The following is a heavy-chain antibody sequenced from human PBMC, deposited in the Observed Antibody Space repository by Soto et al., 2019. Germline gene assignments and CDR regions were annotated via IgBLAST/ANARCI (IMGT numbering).Heavy chain of an antibody. Sequence: QVQLQESGPGLVKPSETLSLTCTVSGGSISSYYWSWIRQPPGKGLEWIGYIYYSGSTNYNPSLKSRVTISVDTSKNQFSLKLSSVTAADTAVYYCARHGEDTVTTYREDYYYGMDVWGQGTTVTVSS. CDR2: IYYSGST. CDR3: ARHGEDTVTTYREDYYYGMDV. D-gene: IGHD4-17*01. CDR1: GGSISSYY. V-gene: IGHV4-59*08. J-gene: IGHJ6*02.